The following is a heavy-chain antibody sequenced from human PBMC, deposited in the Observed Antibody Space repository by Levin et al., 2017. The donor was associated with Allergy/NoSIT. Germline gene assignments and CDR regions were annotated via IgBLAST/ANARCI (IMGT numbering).Heavy chain of an antibody. J-gene: IGHJ6*02. CDR1: EFIFEDYA. Sequence: GGSLRLSCTASEFIFEDYAMHWVRQTPGKGLEWVSGISWNGSSIGYADSVKGRFTISRDNAKKSLYLQMRSLRIEDTALYYCAKWGGQLLYIDTNYYSYGMDVWGQGTTVIVS. CDR2: ISWNGSSI. CDR3: AKWGGQLLYIDTNYYSYGMDV. V-gene: IGHV3-9*01. D-gene: IGHD2-2*02.